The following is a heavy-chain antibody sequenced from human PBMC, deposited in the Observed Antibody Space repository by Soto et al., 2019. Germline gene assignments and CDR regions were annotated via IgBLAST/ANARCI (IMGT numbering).Heavy chain of an antibody. CDR1: GYTFTSYA. J-gene: IGHJ5*02. CDR2: INAGNGNT. V-gene: IGHV1-3*01. CDR3: ATYYDILTGQNWFDP. D-gene: IGHD3-9*01. Sequence: ASVKVSCKASGYTFTSYAMHWVRQAPGQRLEWMGWINAGNGNTKYSQKFQGRVTITRDTSASTAYMELSSLRSEDTAVYYCATYYDILTGQNWFDPWGQGTLVTVSS.